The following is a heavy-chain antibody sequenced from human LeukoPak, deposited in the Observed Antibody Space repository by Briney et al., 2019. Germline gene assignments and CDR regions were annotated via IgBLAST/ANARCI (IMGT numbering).Heavy chain of an antibody. CDR3: ARDHEISVAGEFDY. CDR1: GFTFRSYW. J-gene: IGHJ4*02. Sequence: PGGSLRLSCAASGFTFRSYWMHWVRQAPGKGLVWVSRINSDGSITAYADSVKGRFTISRDNSKNTLYLQMNSLRAEDTAVYYCARDHEISVAGEFDYWGQGTLVTVSS. D-gene: IGHD6-19*01. CDR2: INSDGSIT. V-gene: IGHV3-74*01.